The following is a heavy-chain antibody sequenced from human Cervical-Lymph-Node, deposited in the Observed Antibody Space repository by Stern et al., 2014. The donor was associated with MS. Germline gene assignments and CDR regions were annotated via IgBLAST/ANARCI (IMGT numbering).Heavy chain of an antibody. CDR2: IVVGTGHT. Sequence: QMQLVQSGPEVKKPGTSVKVSCKASGFTFTSSAVPWVRQARGQRLEWIGWIVVGTGHTNYAQKIQENFTISKDMSTSTAYMDLSSLRSEDTAVYYCAAEPMYYSDSVGAFDIWGQGTMVTVSS. CDR3: AAEPMYYSDSVGAFDI. D-gene: IGHD3-22*01. J-gene: IGHJ3*02. V-gene: IGHV1-58*01. CDR1: GFTFTSSA.